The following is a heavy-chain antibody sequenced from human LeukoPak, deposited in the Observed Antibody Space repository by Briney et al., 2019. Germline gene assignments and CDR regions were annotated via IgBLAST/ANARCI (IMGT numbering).Heavy chain of an antibody. D-gene: IGHD3-16*01. CDR3: AKRGSYFDAFDI. CDR1: GFTFDDYA. CDR2: ISWNSGSI. Sequence: GGSLRLSCAASGFTFDDYAMHWVRQAPGKGLEWVSGISWNSGSIGYADSVKGRFTISRDNAKNSLYLQMNSLRAEDTALYYCAKRGSYFDAFDIWGQGTMVTASS. V-gene: IGHV3-9*01. J-gene: IGHJ3*02.